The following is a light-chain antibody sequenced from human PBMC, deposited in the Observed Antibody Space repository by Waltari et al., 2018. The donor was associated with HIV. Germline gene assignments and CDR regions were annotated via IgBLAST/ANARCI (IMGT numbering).Light chain of an antibody. V-gene: IGLV2-14*03. CDR2: DVT. J-gene: IGLJ2*01. CDR3: GSYTTTSTLGV. Sequence: QSALTQPASVSGSPGQSITISCIGSSSDVGAYYYVSWYQHHPGKAPKLLLYDVTHRPAGLSARFSGSKSGNTASLTISGLQADDEADYYGGSYTTTSTLGVFGGGTKLTVL. CDR1: SSDVGAYYY.